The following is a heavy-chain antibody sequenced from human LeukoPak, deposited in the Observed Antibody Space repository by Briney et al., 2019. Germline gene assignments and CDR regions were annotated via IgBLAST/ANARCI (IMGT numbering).Heavy chain of an antibody. Sequence: PGRSLRLSCAASGFTFSSYGMHWVRQAPGKGLEWVAVISYDGSNKYYADSVKGRFTISRDNSKNTLYLQMNSLRAEDTAVYYCAKDLSARFGELLSFMDVWGKGTTVTVSS. CDR1: GFTFSSYG. D-gene: IGHD3-10*01. V-gene: IGHV3-30*18. CDR2: ISYDGSNK. J-gene: IGHJ6*04. CDR3: AKDLSARFGELLSFMDV.